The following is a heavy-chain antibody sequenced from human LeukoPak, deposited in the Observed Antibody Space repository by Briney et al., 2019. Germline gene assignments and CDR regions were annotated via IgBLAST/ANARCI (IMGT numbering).Heavy chain of an antibody. J-gene: IGHJ4*02. Sequence: GGSLRLSCAASGFTFSSYGMHWVRQAPGKGLEWVAVISYDGSNKYYADSVKGRFTISRDNSKNTLYLQMNSLRAEDTAVYYCAKARLRWYFFDYWGQGTLVTVSS. V-gene: IGHV3-30*18. CDR1: GFTFSSYG. CDR3: AKARLRWYFFDY. CDR2: ISYDGSNK. D-gene: IGHD4-23*01.